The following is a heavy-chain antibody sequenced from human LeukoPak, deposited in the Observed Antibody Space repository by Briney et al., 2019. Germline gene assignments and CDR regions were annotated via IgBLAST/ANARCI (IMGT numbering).Heavy chain of an antibody. CDR1: GFAFRIYP. V-gene: IGHV3-23*01. D-gene: IGHD3-22*01. J-gene: IGHJ4*02. CDR2: ISSSGSST. Sequence: SGGSLRLSCAASGFAFRIYPMSWVRQAPGKGLEWVSGISSSGSSTYYADSVKGRFTISRDNSKNTLYLQMNSLRAEDTAVYYCAKERAVTMIVVVITTGFDYWGQGTLVTVSS. CDR3: AKERAVTMIVVVITTGFDY.